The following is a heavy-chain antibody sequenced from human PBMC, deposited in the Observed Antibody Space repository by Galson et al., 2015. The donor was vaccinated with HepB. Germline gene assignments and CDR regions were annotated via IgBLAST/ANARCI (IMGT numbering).Heavy chain of an antibody. CDR3: ARDQGYCSGITCLIYDY. D-gene: IGHD2-2*01. CDR2: ISENGGST. J-gene: IGHJ4*02. V-gene: IGHV3-23*01. CDR1: GFTFGTPA. Sequence: SLRLSCAASGFTFGTPAMHWVRQAPGKGLEWVSAISENGGSTHYADSVKGRFTISRDNSKNTLYLQMNSVRAEDTAVYYCARDQGYCSGITCLIYDYWGQGTLVTVS.